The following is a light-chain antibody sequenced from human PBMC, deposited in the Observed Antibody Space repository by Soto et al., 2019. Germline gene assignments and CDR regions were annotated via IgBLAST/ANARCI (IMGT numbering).Light chain of an antibody. CDR2: AAS. V-gene: IGKV1-27*01. CDR1: QDISNF. CDR3: QRYRGAPRT. Sequence: DFQMTQSPSSLYASGGDRVTISCRAGQDISNFLARYQQRPGKVPKLLIYAASTLQSGVPSRFSGSGSGTDFTLTISSLQPEDAATYYCQRYRGAPRTFGQGTKVEIK. J-gene: IGKJ1*01.